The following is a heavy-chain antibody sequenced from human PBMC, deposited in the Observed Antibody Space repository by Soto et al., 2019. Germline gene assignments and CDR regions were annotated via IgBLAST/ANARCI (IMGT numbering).Heavy chain of an antibody. J-gene: IGHJ5*02. CDR3: ARGDNWRLDL. CDR1: GDSITSSAW. V-gene: IGHV4-4*02. CDR2: IHLGGTT. D-gene: IGHD1-20*01. Sequence: QVQLQESGPGLVKPSGTLSLTCAVSGDSITSSAWWSCVRQPPGKGLEWIGEIHLGGTTNYNPSLKSRVTISVDKSKNQFSLILNSVTAADTAIYYCARGDNWRLDLWGQRTLVTVSS.